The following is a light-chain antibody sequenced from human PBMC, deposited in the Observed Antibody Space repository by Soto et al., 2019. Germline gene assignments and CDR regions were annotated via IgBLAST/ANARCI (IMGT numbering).Light chain of an antibody. CDR2: DAS. CDR3: QQYSTYPWT. J-gene: IGKJ1*01. V-gene: IGKV1-5*01. CDR1: QSISGW. Sequence: DIQMTQSPSTLSASVGDRVTITCRASQSISGWLAWYQQRPGKAPKLLIYDASNLEGGVPSRFSGSGSGTEFTLTISSLQPDDFATYYCQQYSTYPWTFGQGTKVDI.